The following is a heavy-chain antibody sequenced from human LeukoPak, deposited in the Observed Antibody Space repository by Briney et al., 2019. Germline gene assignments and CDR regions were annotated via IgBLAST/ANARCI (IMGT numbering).Heavy chain of an antibody. V-gene: IGHV3-23*01. D-gene: IGHD4-23*01. CDR3: AKVPIFPDYGGKGGAFDI. Sequence: PGGSLRLSCAAAGVTFSSYAMSWVRQAPGKGLEWFSAIRGSGGRTYYADCVKARFTISRDNSKNTLYLQIHSLRAEDTAVYYCAKVPIFPDYGGKGGAFDIWGPRTMVTVSS. J-gene: IGHJ3*02. CDR1: GVTFSSYA. CDR2: IRGSGGRT.